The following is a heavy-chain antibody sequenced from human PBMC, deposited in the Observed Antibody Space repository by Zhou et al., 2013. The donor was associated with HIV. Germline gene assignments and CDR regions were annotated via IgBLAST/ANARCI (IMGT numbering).Heavy chain of an antibody. V-gene: IGHV1-18*01. CDR1: GYSFSTNG. D-gene: IGHD2-21*02. J-gene: IGHJ6*02. CDR3: AWGGAMVTPSWPAEEYYGMDV. Sequence: QVQLVQSGGEVKKPGATVKVSCKASGYSFSTNGISWVREAPGQGLEWVGWISDLDGNTHYAQKFRGRVTLTRDRSTSTAYLELSRLTLDDTAIYYCAWGGAMVTPSWPAEEYYGMDVWGQGTTVIVSS. CDR2: ISDLDGNT.